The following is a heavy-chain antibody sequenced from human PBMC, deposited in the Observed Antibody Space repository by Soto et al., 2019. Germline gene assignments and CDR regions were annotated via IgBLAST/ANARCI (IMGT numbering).Heavy chain of an antibody. Sequence: PGGSLRLSCAASGFTFSNYAMSWVRQPPGKGLEWVSLISASGGTTFYADSVKGRFTISRDNSKSTLYLQMNSLRAEDTAVYYCAKTCSTTPGHNCFDPWGQGTLVTVSS. CDR1: GFTFSNYA. D-gene: IGHD1-1*01. V-gene: IGHV3-23*01. CDR3: AKTCSTTPGHNCFDP. CDR2: ISASGGTT. J-gene: IGHJ5*02.